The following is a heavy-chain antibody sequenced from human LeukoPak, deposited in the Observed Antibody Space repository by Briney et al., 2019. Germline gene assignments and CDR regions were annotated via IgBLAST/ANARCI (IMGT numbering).Heavy chain of an antibody. CDR2: ISYDGSNK. Sequence: PGGSERLSCAASGFTFSSYAMHWVRQAPGKGLEWVAVISYDGSNKYYADSVKGRFTISRDNSKNTLYLQMNSLRAEDTAVYYCARRLQYCSSTSCYVYYFDYWGQGTLVTVSS. V-gene: IGHV3-30*04. CDR1: GFTFSSYA. J-gene: IGHJ4*02. D-gene: IGHD2-2*01. CDR3: ARRLQYCSSTSCYVYYFDY.